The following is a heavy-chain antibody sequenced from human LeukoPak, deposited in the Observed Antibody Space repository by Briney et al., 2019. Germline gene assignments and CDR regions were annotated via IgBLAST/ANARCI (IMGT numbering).Heavy chain of an antibody. CDR2: INPSGGST. J-gene: IGHJ4*02. Sequence: ASVKVSCKASGYTFTTYYMHWVRQAPGQGLEWMGIINPSGGSTSYAQKFQGRVTMTRDTSTSTVYMELSSLRSEDTAVYYCARKALPGIVGANHPRTDYWGQGTLVTVSS. V-gene: IGHV1-46*01. CDR3: ARKALPGIVGANHPRTDY. CDR1: GYTFTTYY. D-gene: IGHD1-26*01.